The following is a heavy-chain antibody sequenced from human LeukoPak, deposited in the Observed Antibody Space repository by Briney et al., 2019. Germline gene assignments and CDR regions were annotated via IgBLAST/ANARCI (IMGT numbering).Heavy chain of an antibody. Sequence: GGSLRLSCAASGFTFSSYWMSWVRQAPGKGLEWVANINQDGSEKYYVDSVKGRFTISRDNAKNSLYLQMNSLRAEDTAVYYCAKDFSVYYYDSRVLDYWGQGTLVTVSS. D-gene: IGHD3-22*01. CDR1: GFTFSSYW. V-gene: IGHV3-7*01. CDR3: AKDFSVYYYDSRVLDY. J-gene: IGHJ4*02. CDR2: INQDGSEK.